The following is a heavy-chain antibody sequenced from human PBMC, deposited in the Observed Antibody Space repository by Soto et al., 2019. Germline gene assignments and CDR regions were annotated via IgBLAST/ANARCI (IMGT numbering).Heavy chain of an antibody. J-gene: IGHJ4*02. CDR1: GFTFSDFG. CDR3: AKDPPVSNKAVDS. Sequence: QVHLVESGGGVVQPGTSLRLSCAASGFTFSDFGMHWIRQVPGKGLEWVAVISYDGENTFYADSVKGRFTVSRDNSDKTLYLQRINLRHDATGVYHWAKDPPVSNKAVDSWGPGTLVAVSS. D-gene: IGHD4-17*01. CDR2: ISYDGENT. V-gene: IGHV3-30*18.